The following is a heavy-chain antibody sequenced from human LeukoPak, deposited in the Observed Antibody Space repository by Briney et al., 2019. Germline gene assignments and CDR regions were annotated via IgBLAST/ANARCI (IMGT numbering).Heavy chain of an antibody. CDR3: AKDLKDIVVVTAILLDAFDI. J-gene: IGHJ3*02. Sequence: GGSLRLSCAASGFTFSSYVMHWVRQAPGKGLEWVAIISYDGSNEYYADSVKGRFTISRDNSKNTLYLQMNSLRAEDTAVYYCAKDLKDIVVVTAILLDAFDIWGQGTMVTVSS. D-gene: IGHD2-21*02. CDR1: GFTFSSYV. CDR2: ISYDGSNE. V-gene: IGHV3-30*04.